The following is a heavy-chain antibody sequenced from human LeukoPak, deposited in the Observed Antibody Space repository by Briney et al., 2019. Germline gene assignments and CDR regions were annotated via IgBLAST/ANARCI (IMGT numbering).Heavy chain of an antibody. CDR3: ARHYYGSGNAGGGFDY. Sequence: SETLSLTCTVSGGSISSSSYYWGWIRQPPGKGLEWIGSIYYSGSTYYNPSLKSRVTISVDTSKNQFSLKLSSVTAADTAVYYCARHYYGSGNAGGGFDYWGQGTLVTVSS. V-gene: IGHV4-39*01. D-gene: IGHD3-10*01. CDR2: IYYSGST. J-gene: IGHJ4*02. CDR1: GGSISSSSYY.